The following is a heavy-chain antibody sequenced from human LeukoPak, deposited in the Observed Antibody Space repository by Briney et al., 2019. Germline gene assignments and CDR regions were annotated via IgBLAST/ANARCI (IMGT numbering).Heavy chain of an antibody. J-gene: IGHJ4*02. CDR1: GGSISSSSYY. V-gene: IGHV4-39*07. Sequence: PSETLSLTCTVSGGSISSSSYYWGWIRQPPGKGLEWIGSIYYSGSTYYNPSLKSRVTISVDTSKNQFSLKLSSVTAADTAVYYCARRWLQLRYFDYWGQGTLVTVSS. CDR3: ARRWLQLRYFDY. D-gene: IGHD5-24*01. CDR2: IYYSGST.